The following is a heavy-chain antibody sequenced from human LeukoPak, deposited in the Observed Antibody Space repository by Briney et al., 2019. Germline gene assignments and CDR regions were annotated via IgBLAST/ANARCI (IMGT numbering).Heavy chain of an antibody. J-gene: IGHJ4*02. V-gene: IGHV4-59*08. CDR3: ARGRGYSYGLFDY. D-gene: IGHD5-18*01. CDR2: IYYSGST. Sequence: SETLSLTCTVSGGSISSYYWSWIRQPPGKGLEWIGYIYYSGSTNYNPSLKSRVTISVDTSKNQFSLKLSSVTAADTAVYYRARGRGYSYGLFDYWGQGTLVTVSS. CDR1: GGSISSYY.